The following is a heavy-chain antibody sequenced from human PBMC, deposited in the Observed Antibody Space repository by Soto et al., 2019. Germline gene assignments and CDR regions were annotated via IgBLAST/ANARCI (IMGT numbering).Heavy chain of an antibody. D-gene: IGHD6-6*01. V-gene: IGHV4-34*01. J-gene: IGHJ4*02. CDR1: GGSFSGYY. CDR2: INYSGST. Sequence: SETLSLTCAVYGGSFSGYYWSWIRRPPGKGLEWIGEINYSGSTNYNPSLKSRVTISVDTSKNQFSLKLSSVTAADTAVYYCARGDRIAARRLYYWGQGTLVTVSS. CDR3: ARGDRIAARRLYY.